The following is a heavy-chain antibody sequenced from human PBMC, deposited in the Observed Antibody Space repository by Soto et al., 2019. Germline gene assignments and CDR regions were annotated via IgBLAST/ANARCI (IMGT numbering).Heavy chain of an antibody. J-gene: IGHJ2*01. Sequence: QVQLVQSGAEVKKPGSSVKVSCKASGGTFSSYAISWVRQAPGQGLEWMGGIIPIFGTANYAQKFQGRVTITADESTSTAYMELSSLRSEDTAVYYCARGAWDDYGGNWFHRYFDLWGRGTLVTVSS. D-gene: IGHD4-17*01. CDR3: ARGAWDDYGGNWFHRYFDL. V-gene: IGHV1-69*01. CDR1: GGTFSSYA. CDR2: IIPIFGTA.